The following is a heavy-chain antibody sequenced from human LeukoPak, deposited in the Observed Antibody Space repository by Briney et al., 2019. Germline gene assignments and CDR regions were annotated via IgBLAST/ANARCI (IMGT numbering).Heavy chain of an antibody. CDR2: ISSSGGNT. Sequence: PGGSLRLSCAASGFTFSSYAMRWVRQAPGKRLEWVSAISSSGGNTYYADSVKGRFTISRDNSKNTLYLEMNSLRAEDTAVYYCAKVHLSYYFDYWGQGTLVTVSS. V-gene: IGHV3-23*01. CDR1: GFTFSSYA. D-gene: IGHD6-6*01. CDR3: AKVHLSYYFDY. J-gene: IGHJ4*02.